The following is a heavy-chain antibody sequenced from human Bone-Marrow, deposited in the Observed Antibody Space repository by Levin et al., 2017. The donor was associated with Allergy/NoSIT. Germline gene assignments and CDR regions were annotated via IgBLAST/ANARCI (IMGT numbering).Heavy chain of an antibody. J-gene: IGHJ4*02. CDR3: ARDNGVEYDPERAHCNGDCYSYVF. CDR2: IIPIFGSP. CDR1: GGNFGIYG. Sequence: GASVKVSCKASGGNFGIYGISWVRQAPGQGLEWMGTIIPIFGSPNYAQKLKGRVTISADESTTTSFMELSSLRSEDTAVYYCARDNGVEYDPERAHCNGDCYSYVFWGQGTLVTVSS. D-gene: IGHD2-21*02. V-gene: IGHV1-69*13.